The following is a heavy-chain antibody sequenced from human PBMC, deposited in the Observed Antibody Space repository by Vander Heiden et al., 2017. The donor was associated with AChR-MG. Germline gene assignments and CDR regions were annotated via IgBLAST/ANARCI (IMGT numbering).Heavy chain of an antibody. CDR1: GFTFTSSA. CDR3: AADRLTIFGVVDYAFDI. Sequence: QMQLVQSGPEVKKPGTSVKVPCKASGFTFTSSAVQWVRQARGQRLEWIGWIVVGSGNTNYAQKFQERVTITRDMSTSTAYMELSSLRSEDTAVYYCAADRLTIFGVVDYAFDIWGQGTMVTVSS. J-gene: IGHJ3*02. V-gene: IGHV1-58*01. CDR2: IVVGSGNT. D-gene: IGHD3-3*01.